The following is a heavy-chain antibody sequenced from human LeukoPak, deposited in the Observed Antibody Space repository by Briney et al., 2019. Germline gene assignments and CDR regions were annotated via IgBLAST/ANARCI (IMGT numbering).Heavy chain of an antibody. Sequence: ALVKVSCKASGYTFTGYYMHWVRQAPGQGLEWMGWINPNSGGTNYAQKFQGRVTMTRDTSISTAYMELSRLRSDDTAVYYCARDLQQWLANTDYWGQGTLVTVSS. CDR1: GYTFTGYY. J-gene: IGHJ4*02. V-gene: IGHV1-2*02. CDR2: INPNSGGT. D-gene: IGHD6-19*01. CDR3: ARDLQQWLANTDY.